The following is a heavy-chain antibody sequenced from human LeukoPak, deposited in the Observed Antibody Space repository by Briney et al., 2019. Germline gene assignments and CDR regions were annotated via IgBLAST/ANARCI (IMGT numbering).Heavy chain of an antibody. CDR1: GDSISTSSYY. Sequence: SETLSLTCSVSGDSISTSSYYWGWIRQPPGKGLEWIGTIYYSGSTYYNPSLKGRVTISADKSKNQFSLKLSSVTAADTAVYYCASSITMVRGVRGRYFDYWGQGTLVTVSS. J-gene: IGHJ4*02. CDR3: ASSITMVRGVRGRYFDY. V-gene: IGHV4-39*07. D-gene: IGHD3-10*01. CDR2: IYYSGST.